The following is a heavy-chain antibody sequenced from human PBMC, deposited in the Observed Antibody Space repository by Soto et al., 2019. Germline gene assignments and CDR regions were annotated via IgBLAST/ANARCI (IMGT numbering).Heavy chain of an antibody. CDR3: ARAGPEMATGPFDY. D-gene: IGHD5-12*01. CDR2: IIPIFGTA. J-gene: IGHJ4*02. V-gene: IGHV1-69*12. CDR1: GGTFSSYA. Sequence: QVQLVQSGAEVKKPGSSVKVSCKASGGTFSSYAISWVRQAPGQGLEWMGGIIPIFGTANYAQKFQGRVTITADESTSTAAMEMSSLRSEYTAVYSCARAGPEMATGPFDYWGAGTLVTVSS.